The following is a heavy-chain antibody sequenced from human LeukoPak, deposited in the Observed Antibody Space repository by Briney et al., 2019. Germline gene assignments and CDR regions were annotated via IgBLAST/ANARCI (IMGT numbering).Heavy chain of an antibody. CDR1: GYTFTSYG. J-gene: IGHJ6*02. V-gene: IGHV1-18*01. D-gene: IGHD3-10*01. CDR3: ARVWGTMVRGVLPYGMDV. CDR2: ISAYNGNT. Sequence: GASVKVSCMASGYTFTSYGISGVRQARGQGLEWMGWISAYNGNTNYEQKLQGRVTMTTDTSTSTAYMELRSLRSDDTAVYYCARVWGTMVRGVLPYGMDVWGQGTTVTVSS.